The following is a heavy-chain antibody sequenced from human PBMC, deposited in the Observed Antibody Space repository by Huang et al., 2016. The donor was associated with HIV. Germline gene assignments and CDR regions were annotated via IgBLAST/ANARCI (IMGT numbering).Heavy chain of an antibody. J-gene: IGHJ4*02. Sequence: QITLKESGPTLVKPTPTLTLTCTFSGFSLTSSGVAVGWIRQPPGKALDVLAIIYWDNEERFSPSLKTRLTSTKDTPKNGVVLTMTNMDPVDTATYYCVHRLRYGKWYVDYWGQGVLVTVSS. CDR2: IYWDNEE. CDR1: GFSLTSSGVA. V-gene: IGHV2-5*02. D-gene: IGHD6-13*01. CDR3: VHRLRYGKWYVDY.